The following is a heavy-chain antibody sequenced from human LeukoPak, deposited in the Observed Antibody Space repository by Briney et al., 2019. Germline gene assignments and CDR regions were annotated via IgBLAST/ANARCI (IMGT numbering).Heavy chain of an antibody. CDR3: ARLSPEYYYGSGSQDDAFDI. CDR2: IDPSDSYT. CDR1: GYSFTSYW. Sequence: GESLRISCKGSGYSFTSYWISWVRQMPGKGLEWMGRIDPSDSYTNYSPSFQGHVTISADKSISTAYLQWSSLKASDTAMYYCARLSPEYYYGSGSQDDAFDIWGQGTMVTVSS. V-gene: IGHV5-10-1*01. D-gene: IGHD3-10*01. J-gene: IGHJ3*02.